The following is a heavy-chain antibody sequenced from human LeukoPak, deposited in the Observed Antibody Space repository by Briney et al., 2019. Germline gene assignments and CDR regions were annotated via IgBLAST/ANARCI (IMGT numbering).Heavy chain of an antibody. J-gene: IGHJ4*02. CDR1: GGTFSSYA. Sequence: SVMVSCKASGGTFSSYAISWVRQAPGQGLEWMGGIIPIFGTANYAQKFQGRVTITADESTSTAYMELSSLRSEDTAVYYCERDQGVRGFHYWGQGTLVTVSS. D-gene: IGHD3-10*01. V-gene: IGHV1-69*01. CDR3: ERDQGVRGFHY. CDR2: IIPIFGTA.